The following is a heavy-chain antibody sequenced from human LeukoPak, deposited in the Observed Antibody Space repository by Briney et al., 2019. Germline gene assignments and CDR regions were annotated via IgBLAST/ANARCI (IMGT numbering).Heavy chain of an antibody. CDR3: ARNGTSGTAMVNYYCYYMDV. D-gene: IGHD5-18*01. CDR1: GGSISSYY. CDR2: IYYSGST. V-gene: IGHV4-59*08. Sequence: SETLSLTCTVSGGSISSYYWSWIRQPPGKGLEWIGYIYYSGSTNYNPSLKSRVTISVDTSKNQFSLKLSSVTAADTAVYYCARNGTSGTAMVNYYCYYMDVWGKGTTVTVSS. J-gene: IGHJ6*03.